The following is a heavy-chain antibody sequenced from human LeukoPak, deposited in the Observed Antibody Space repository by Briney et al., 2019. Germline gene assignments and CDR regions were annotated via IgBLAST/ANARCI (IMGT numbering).Heavy chain of an antibody. CDR1: GFTFSSYS. CDR2: ISSSSSYI. V-gene: IGHV3-21*01. Sequence: GGSLRLSCAASGFTFSSYSMNWVRQAPGKGLEWVSSISSSSSYINYADSVKGRFTISRDNAKNSLYLQMNSLRAEGTAVYYCARDKVAIFGVVTYYFDYWGQGTLVTVSS. CDR3: ARDKVAIFGVVTYYFDY. D-gene: IGHD3-3*01. J-gene: IGHJ4*02.